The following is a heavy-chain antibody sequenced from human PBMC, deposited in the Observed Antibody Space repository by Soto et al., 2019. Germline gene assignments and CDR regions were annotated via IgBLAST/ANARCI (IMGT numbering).Heavy chain of an antibody. Sequence: PSETLSLTCTVSGGSIDNYYCSFFGHPAGKGLEWIGRIYISGAANYNPSLKSRVTMSVDTSKNQFSLKLRSVTAADTAVYYCARDYTNRAGRGFDSWGQGTLVTVSS. CDR3: ARDYTNRAGRGFDS. J-gene: IGHJ5*01. CDR1: GGSIDNYY. V-gene: IGHV4-4*07. CDR2: IYISGAA. D-gene: IGHD4-4*01.